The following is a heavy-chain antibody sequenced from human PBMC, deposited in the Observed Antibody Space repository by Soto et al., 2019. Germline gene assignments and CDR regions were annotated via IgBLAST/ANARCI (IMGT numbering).Heavy chain of an antibody. CDR2: ISAGGGNT. J-gene: IGHJ6*03. CDR3: AKAPTYDYYYYMDV. V-gene: IGHV3-23*01. CDR1: GFSFNIYA. Sequence: EVHLLESGGGLVQPGGSLRLSCAASGFSFNIYAMKWVRQAPGKGLECVSAISAGGGNTYYADSVKGRFTISRDNSKITLYLQMNSLRAYDAAVYYCAKAPTYDYYYYMDVWGKGTTVTVSS.